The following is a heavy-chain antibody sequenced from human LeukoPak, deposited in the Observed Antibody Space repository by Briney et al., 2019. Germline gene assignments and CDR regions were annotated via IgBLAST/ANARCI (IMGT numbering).Heavy chain of an antibody. CDR1: GFTFSSYG. V-gene: IGHV3-30*18. J-gene: IGHJ6*02. D-gene: IGHD6-19*01. CDR3: AKCLSGWYRHDYGMDV. CDR2: ISYDGSNK. Sequence: GGSLRLSCAASGFTFSSYGMHLVRQAPGKGLEWVAVISYDGSNKYYADSVKGRFTISRDNSKNTLYLQMNSLRAEATAVYYCAKCLSGWYRHDYGMDVWGQGPTVTVS.